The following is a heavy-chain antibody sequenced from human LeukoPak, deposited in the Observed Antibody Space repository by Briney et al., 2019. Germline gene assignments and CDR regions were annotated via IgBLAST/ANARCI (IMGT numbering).Heavy chain of an antibody. Sequence: LETLSLTCAVPGGSFSVYYWSCIRQPPGKGLEWIGEIHHSGSTNYKPSIKSRVTISVDTSKNHLSLQLNSVTPEDTAVYYRVRLRGNSWLDSWGQGTLVTVSS. V-gene: IGHV4-34*01. CDR2: IHHSGST. J-gene: IGHJ5*01. D-gene: IGHD3-10*01. CDR1: GGSFSVYY. CDR3: VRLRGNSWLDS.